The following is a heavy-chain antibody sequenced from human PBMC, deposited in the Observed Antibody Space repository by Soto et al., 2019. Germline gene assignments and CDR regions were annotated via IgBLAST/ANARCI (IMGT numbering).Heavy chain of an antibody. CDR1: GLTFSNYW. J-gene: IGHJ4*02. Sequence: GGSLRLSCAASGLTFSNYWMNWVRQAPGKGLEWVAKINPGGSDTYYADSVKGRFTISRDNSKNTLYLQMSSLRAEDTAVYYCTRVGNYDEPPYWGQGTLVTVSS. CDR3: TRVGNYDEPPY. CDR2: INPGGSDT. V-gene: IGHV3-7*03. D-gene: IGHD1-7*01.